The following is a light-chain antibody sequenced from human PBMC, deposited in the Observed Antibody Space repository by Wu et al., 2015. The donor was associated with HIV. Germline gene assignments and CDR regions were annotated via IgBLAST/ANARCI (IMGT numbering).Light chain of an antibody. CDR3: QQRSYWPLT. CDR2: DAS. CDR1: QSINTY. J-gene: IGKJ4*01. Sequence: EIVLTQSPGTLSLSPGERATLSCRASQSINTYLIWYQQKPGQAPRLLIYDASNRATGIPARFSGSGSGTDFTLTISSLEPEDFAVYYCQQRSYWPLTFGGGTKVEIK. V-gene: IGKV3-11*01.